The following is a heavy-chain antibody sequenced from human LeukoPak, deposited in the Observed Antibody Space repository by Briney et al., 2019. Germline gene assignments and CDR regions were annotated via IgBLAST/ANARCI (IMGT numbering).Heavy chain of an antibody. J-gene: IGHJ6*02. CDR3: ARDRPYGDYGYYYYYYGMDV. Sequence: SETLSLTCTVSGGSISGYYWSWIRQPPGKGLEWIGYIYYSGSTNYNPSLKSRVTMSVDTSKNQFSLKLSSVTAADTAVYYCARDRPYGDYGYYYYYYGMDVWGQGTTVTVSS. V-gene: IGHV4-59*01. CDR1: GGSISGYY. D-gene: IGHD4-17*01. CDR2: IYYSGST.